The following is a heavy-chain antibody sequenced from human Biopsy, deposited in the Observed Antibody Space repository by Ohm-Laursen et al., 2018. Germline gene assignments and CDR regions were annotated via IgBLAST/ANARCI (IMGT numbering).Heavy chain of an antibody. V-gene: IGHV1-2*02. J-gene: IGHJ4*02. CDR2: INCKTGAT. D-gene: IGHD2-8*01. CDR3: ARDPLNGHKHFDY. CDR1: SYTFTDYN. Sequence: ASVKVSCKTSSYTFTDYNIHWMRQAPGQGLEWLGYINCKTGATNYAQKFQGTVTMTRDTSISTAYLALGSLRSADTAIYYCARDPLNGHKHFDYWGQGTLVTVS.